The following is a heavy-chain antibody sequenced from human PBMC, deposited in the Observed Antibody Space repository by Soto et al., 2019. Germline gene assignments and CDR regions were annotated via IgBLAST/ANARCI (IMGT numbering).Heavy chain of an antibody. CDR3: AKDIGGYSKMGATVMHYGMDV. Sequence: EVQLVESGGGLVQPGRSLRLSCAASGFTFDDYAMHWVRQAPGKGLEWVSGISWNSGSIGYADSVKGRFTISRDNAKNSLYLQMNSLRAEDTALYYCAKDIGGYSKMGATVMHYGMDVWGQGTTVTVSS. CDR2: ISWNSGSI. V-gene: IGHV3-9*01. CDR1: GFTFDDYA. D-gene: IGHD1-26*01. J-gene: IGHJ6*02.